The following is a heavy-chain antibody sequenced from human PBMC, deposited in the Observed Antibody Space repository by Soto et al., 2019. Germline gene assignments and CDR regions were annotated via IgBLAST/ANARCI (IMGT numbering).Heavy chain of an antibody. J-gene: IGHJ5*02. CDR1: GGSISSYY. Sequence: SETLSLTCTVSGGSISSYYWSWIRQPPGKGLEWIGFISYSGTTSYSPSLKSRVAISLDTSKNQFSLSLSSVTAADTAVYYCARGRGYSYGLDPWGQGTLVTVSS. D-gene: IGHD5-18*01. V-gene: IGHV4-30-4*01. CDR2: ISYSGTT. CDR3: ARGRGYSYGLDP.